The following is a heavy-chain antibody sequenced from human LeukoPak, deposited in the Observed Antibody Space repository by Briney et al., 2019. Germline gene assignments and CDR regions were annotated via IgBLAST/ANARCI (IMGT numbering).Heavy chain of an antibody. CDR1: GGSFSGYY. CDR2: INHSGST. D-gene: IGHD2-2*02. V-gene: IGHV4-34*01. CDR3: ARGVDCSSTSCYSYYYYMDV. J-gene: IGHJ6*03. Sequence: SETLSLTCAVYGGSFSGYYWSWIRQPPGKGLEWIGEINHSGSTNYNPSLKSRVTITVDTSQNQFSLKLSSVTAADTAVYYCARGVDCSSTSCYSYYYYMDVWGKGITVTVSS.